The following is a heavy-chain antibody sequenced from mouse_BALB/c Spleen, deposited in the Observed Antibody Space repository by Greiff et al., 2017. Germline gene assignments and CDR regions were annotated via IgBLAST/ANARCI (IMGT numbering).Heavy chain of an antibody. Sequence: VQLQQPGAELVKPGASVKLSCKASGYTFTSYWMHWVKQRPGQGLEWIGEINPSNGRTNYNEKFKSKATLTVDKSSSTAYMQLSSLTSEDSAVYYCAKGRDYCGSRPDFDVWGAGTTVTVSS. D-gene: IGHD1-1*01. CDR1: GYTFTSYW. V-gene: IGHV1S81*02. J-gene: IGHJ1*01. CDR2: INPSNGRT. CDR3: AKGRDYCGSRPDFDV.